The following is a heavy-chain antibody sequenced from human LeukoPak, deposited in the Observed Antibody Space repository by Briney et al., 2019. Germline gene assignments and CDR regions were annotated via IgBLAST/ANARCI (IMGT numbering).Heavy chain of an antibody. V-gene: IGHV3-23*01. CDR1: GFTFRSYA. CDR2: ISGTGDSP. Sequence: GGSLRLSCAASGFTFRSYAMNWVRQDPGKGLEWVSAISGTGDSPHYADSVKGRFTISRDNSKNTLYLQMNSMRAEDTAFYYCAKDIGWFDPWGQGTLVTVSP. J-gene: IGHJ5*02. CDR3: AKDIGWFDP.